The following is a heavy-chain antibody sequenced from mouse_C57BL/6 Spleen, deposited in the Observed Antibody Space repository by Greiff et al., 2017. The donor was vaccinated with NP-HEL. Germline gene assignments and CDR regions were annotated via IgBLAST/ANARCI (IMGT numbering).Heavy chain of an antibody. J-gene: IGHJ3*01. D-gene: IGHD2-5*01. V-gene: IGHV5-9-1*02. CDR1: GFTFSSYA. CDR3: TRDGAYYSNYGFAY. CDR2: ISSGGDYI. Sequence: EVQLVESGEGLVKPGGSLKLSCAASGFTFSSYAMSWVRQTPEKRLEWVAYISSGGDYIYYADTVKGRFTISRDNARNTLYLQMSSLKSEDTAMYYCTRDGAYYSNYGFAYWGQGTLVTVSA.